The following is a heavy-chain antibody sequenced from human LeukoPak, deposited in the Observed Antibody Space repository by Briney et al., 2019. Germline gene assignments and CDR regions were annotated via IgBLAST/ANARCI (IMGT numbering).Heavy chain of an antibody. CDR3: ARAPHLPDIVVVPAAINLDY. CDR2: ISSSSSTI. J-gene: IGHJ4*02. V-gene: IGHV3-48*04. D-gene: IGHD2-2*02. CDR1: GFTFSSYS. Sequence: GGSLRLSCAASGFTFSSYSMNWVRQAPGKGLGWVSYISSSSSTIYYADSVKGRFTISRDNAKNSLYLQMNSLRAGDTAVYYCARAPHLPDIVVVPAAINLDYWGQGTLVTVSS.